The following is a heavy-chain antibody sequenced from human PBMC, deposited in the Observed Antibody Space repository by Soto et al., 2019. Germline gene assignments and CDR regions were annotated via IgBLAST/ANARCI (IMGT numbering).Heavy chain of an antibody. CDR2: ISYDGSNK. D-gene: IGHD2-15*01. V-gene: IGHV3-30-3*01. J-gene: IGHJ6*02. CDR3: ARTGLLHGMDV. Sequence: QVQLVESGGGVVQPGRSLRLSCAASGFIFSSYAMHWVRQAPGKGLEWVAVISYDGSNKYYADSGKGRFTISRDNSKNTRYLQMNSLRAEDTAVYYCARTGLLHGMDVWGQGTTVTVSS. CDR1: GFIFSSYA.